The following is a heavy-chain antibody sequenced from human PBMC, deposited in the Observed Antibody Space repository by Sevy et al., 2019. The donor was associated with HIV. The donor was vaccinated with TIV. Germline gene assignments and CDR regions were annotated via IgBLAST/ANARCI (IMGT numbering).Heavy chain of an antibody. CDR1: XFTLSNYW. CDR3: ARDLFSGSYYENY. CDR2: IDQDGSDR. J-gene: IGHJ4*02. V-gene: IGHV3-7*01. D-gene: IGHD1-26*01. Sequence: GGSLRLSCAVSXFTLSNYWMSWVRQAPGKGLEWVANIDQDGSDRYYVDSVKGRFTISRDNAKNSLYLQMNSLRAEDTAVYXCARDLFSGSYYENYWGQGTLVTVSS.